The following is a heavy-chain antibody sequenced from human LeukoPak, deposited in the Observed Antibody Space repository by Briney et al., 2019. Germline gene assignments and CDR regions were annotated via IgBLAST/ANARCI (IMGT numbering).Heavy chain of an antibody. CDR1: GYTLTGYY. CDR3: ARGFKGGRSRLGY. CDR2: INTNTGNP. D-gene: IGHD3-10*01. J-gene: IGHJ4*02. V-gene: IGHV7-4-1*02. Sequence: GASVKVSCKASGYTLTGYYLHWVRQAPGQGLEWMGWINTNTGNPTYAQGFTGRFVFSLDTSVSTAYLQISSLKAEDTAVYYCARGFKGGRSRLGYWGQGTLVTVSS.